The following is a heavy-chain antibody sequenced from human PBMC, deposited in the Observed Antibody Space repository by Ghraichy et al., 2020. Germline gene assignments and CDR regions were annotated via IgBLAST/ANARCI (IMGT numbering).Heavy chain of an antibody. J-gene: IGHJ5*02. Sequence: GGSLRLSCAASGFTFSYYWMSWVRQAPGKGLEWVANINQDGSERYYVDSVKGRFTISRDNAKNSLYLQMNRLRAEDTAVYYCSRHTSMAGRDPWGPGTQVTVSS. CDR2: INQDGSER. V-gene: IGHV3-7*03. CDR1: GFTFSYYW. CDR3: SRHTSMAGRDP. D-gene: IGHD2-8*01.